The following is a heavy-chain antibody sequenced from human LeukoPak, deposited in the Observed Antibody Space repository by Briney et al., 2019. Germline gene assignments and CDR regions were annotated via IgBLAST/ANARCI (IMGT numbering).Heavy chain of an antibody. CDR3: AREYTLYRSGWFLDY. V-gene: IGHV4-39*07. CDR2: IDYSGST. CDR1: GDSNYNSLYS. Sequence: PSETLCLTCTVSGDSNYNSLYSWGWIRQPPGKGLEWIGSIDYSGSTYYNPSLKSRATISIDTSKNQFSLNLSSVTAADTAVYYCAREYTLYRSGWFLDYWGQGTLVTVSS. D-gene: IGHD6-19*01. J-gene: IGHJ4*02.